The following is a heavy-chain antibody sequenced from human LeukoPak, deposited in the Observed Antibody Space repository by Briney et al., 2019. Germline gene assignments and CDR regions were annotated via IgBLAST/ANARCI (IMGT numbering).Heavy chain of an antibody. V-gene: IGHV3-33*01. CDR2: IWYDGSNK. CDR3: ARGADVGATIFDY. D-gene: IGHD1-26*01. CDR1: GFTFSSYG. J-gene: IGHJ4*02. Sequence: LSGGSLRLSCAASGFTFSSYGMHWVRQAPGKGLEWVAVIWYDGSNKYYADSVKGRFTISRDNSKNTLYLQMNSLRAEDTAVYYCARGADVGATIFDYWGQGTLVTVSS.